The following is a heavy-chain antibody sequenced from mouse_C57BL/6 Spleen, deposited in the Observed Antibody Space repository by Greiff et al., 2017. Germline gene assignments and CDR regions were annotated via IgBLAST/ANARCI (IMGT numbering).Heavy chain of an antibody. CDR2: IDPSDSAT. D-gene: IGHD2-4*01. CDR1: GYTFTSYW. CDR3: ARGNYDYEKAWFAY. V-gene: IGHV1-52*01. Sequence: QVQLQQPGAELVRPGSSVKLSCKASGYTFTSYWMHWVKQRPIQGLEWIGNIDPSDSATHYNLKFKDKATLTVDKSSSTAYMQLSSVASEDSAVYYCARGNYDYEKAWFAYWGQGTLVTVSA. J-gene: IGHJ3*01.